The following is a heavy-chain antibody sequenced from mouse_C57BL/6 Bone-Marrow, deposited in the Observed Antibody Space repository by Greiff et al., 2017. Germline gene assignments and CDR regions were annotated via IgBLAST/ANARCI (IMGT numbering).Heavy chain of an antibody. CDR2: INPNNGGT. CDR3: ARYGYYSYAMDY. J-gene: IGHJ4*01. V-gene: IGHV1-22*01. CDR1: GYTFTDYN. Sequence: VQLQQSGPELVKPGASVKMSCKASGYTFTDYNMHWVKQSPGQSLEWIGYINPNNGGTSYNQKFKGKDTLTVNKSSSTAYMELRSLTSEDSAVXNCARYGYYSYAMDYWGQGTSVTVSS. D-gene: IGHD2-3*01.